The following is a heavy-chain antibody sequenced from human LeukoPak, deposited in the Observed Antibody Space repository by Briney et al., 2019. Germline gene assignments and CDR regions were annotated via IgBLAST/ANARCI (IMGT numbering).Heavy chain of an antibody. CDR1: GGSISSYY. CDR3: ARHHYDILTNLDY. CDR2: IYYSGST. Sequence: SETLSLTCTVSGGSISSYYWSWIRQPPGKGLEWIGYIYYSGSTNYNPSLKSRVTISVDTSKNQFSLKLSSVTAADTAVYYCARHHYDILTNLDYWGQGTLVTVSS. V-gene: IGHV4-59*08. D-gene: IGHD3-9*01. J-gene: IGHJ4*02.